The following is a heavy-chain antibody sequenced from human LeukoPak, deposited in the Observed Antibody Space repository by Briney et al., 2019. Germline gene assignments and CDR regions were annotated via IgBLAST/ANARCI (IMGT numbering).Heavy chain of an antibody. CDR3: ARGRRHTIFGVVITYYFDY. Sequence: GGSLRLSCAASGFTFSSYAMSWVRQAPGKGLEWVSAISGSGGSTYYADSVKGRFTISRDNSKNTLYLQMNSLRAEDTAVYYCARGRRHTIFGVVITYYFDYWGQGTLVTVSS. CDR2: ISGSGGST. D-gene: IGHD3-3*01. CDR1: GFTFSSYA. V-gene: IGHV3-23*01. J-gene: IGHJ4*02.